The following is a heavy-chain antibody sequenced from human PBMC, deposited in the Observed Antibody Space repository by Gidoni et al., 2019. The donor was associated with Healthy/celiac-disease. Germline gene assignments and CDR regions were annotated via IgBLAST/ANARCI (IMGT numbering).Heavy chain of an antibody. CDR2: INHSGST. CDR3: AMIRSSDAFDI. Sequence: QVQLQQWGAGLLKPSETLSLTCAVDGGSFSGYYWSWIRQPPGKGLEWIGEINHSGSTNYNPSLKRRVTISVDTSKNQFSLKLSSVTAADTAVYYCAMIRSSDAFDIWGQGTMVTVSS. J-gene: IGHJ3*02. V-gene: IGHV4-34*01. CDR1: GGSFSGYY. D-gene: IGHD3-22*01.